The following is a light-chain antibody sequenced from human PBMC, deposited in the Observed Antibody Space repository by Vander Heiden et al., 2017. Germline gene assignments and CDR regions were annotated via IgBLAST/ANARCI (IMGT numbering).Light chain of an antibody. CDR3: QTWDTGIVV. CDR1: SGHSSYA. J-gene: IGLJ2*01. Sequence: QVALTQSPSPSASLVASAKATCTLSSGHSSYAIAWHQQQPEKGPRFLMKLNSDGSHNKGDGIPDRFSGSSSGAERYLAISSLQSEDEADYYCQTWDTGIVVFGGGTKLTVL. V-gene: IGLV4-69*01. CDR2: LNSDGSH.